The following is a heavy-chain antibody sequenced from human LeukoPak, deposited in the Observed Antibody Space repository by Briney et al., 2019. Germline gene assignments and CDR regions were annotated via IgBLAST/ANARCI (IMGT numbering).Heavy chain of an antibody. Sequence: ASVKVSCKASGYTFTSYDFDWVRQATGRGLEWMGWMNPNSDNTGDPQKFQGRVTMTRNTSISTAYMELSRLRSEDTAVYYCAREGPAAHATYGMDVWGQGTTVTVSS. J-gene: IGHJ6*02. CDR3: AREGPAAHATYGMDV. CDR2: MNPNSDNT. V-gene: IGHV1-8*01. CDR1: GYTFTSYD. D-gene: IGHD2-2*01.